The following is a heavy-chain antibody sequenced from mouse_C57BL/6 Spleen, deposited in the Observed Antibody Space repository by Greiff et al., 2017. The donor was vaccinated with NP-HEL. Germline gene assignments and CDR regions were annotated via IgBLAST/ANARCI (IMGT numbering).Heavy chain of an antibody. CDR3: ARNDYDGGGYFDY. D-gene: IGHD2-4*01. J-gene: IGHJ2*01. CDR1: GYTFTTYP. V-gene: IGHV1-47*01. Sequence: VKLMESGAELVKPGASVKMSCKASGYTFTTYPIEWMKQNHGKSLEWIGNFHPYNDDTKYNEKFKGKATLTVEKSSSTVYLELSRLTSDDSAVYYCARNDYDGGGYFDYWGQGTTLTVSS. CDR2: FHPYNDDT.